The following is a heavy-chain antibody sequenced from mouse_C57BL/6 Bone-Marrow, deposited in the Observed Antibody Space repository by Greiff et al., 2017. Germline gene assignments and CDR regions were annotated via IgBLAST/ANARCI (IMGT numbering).Heavy chain of an antibody. CDR2: INPSNGGT. CDR1: GYTFTSYW. J-gene: IGHJ4*01. Sequence: QVQLQQPGTELVKPGASVKLSCKASGYTFTSYWMHWVKQRPGQGLEWIGNINPSNGGTNYNEKFKSKATMTVDKSSSTAYMQLSSLTSGDSAVYYCARVRADYSNYDAMDYWGQGTSVTVSS. CDR3: ARVRADYSNYDAMDY. D-gene: IGHD2-5*01. V-gene: IGHV1-53*01.